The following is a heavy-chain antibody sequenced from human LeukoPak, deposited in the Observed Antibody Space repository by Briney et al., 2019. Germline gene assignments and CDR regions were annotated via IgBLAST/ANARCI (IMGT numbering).Heavy chain of an antibody. CDR1: GFTFSSYA. Sequence: GRSLRLSCAASGFTFSSYAMHWVRQAPGKGLEWVAVISYDGSNKYYADSVKGRFTISRDNSKNTLYLQMNSLRAEDTAVYYCASRGSSWYEDEYYFDYWGQGTLVTVSS. CDR2: ISYDGSNK. V-gene: IGHV3-30-3*01. D-gene: IGHD6-13*01. CDR3: ASRGSSWYEDEYYFDY. J-gene: IGHJ4*02.